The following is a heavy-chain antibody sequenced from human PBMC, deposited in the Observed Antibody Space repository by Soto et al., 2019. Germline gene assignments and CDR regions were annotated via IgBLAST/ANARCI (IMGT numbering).Heavy chain of an antibody. CDR2: IYYSGST. V-gene: IGHV4-31*03. CDR1: GGSISSGGYY. Sequence: PSETLSLTCTVSGGSISSGGYYWSWIRQHPGKGLEWIGYIYYSGSTYYNPSLKSRVTISVDTSKNQFSLKLSSVTAADTAVYYCARGVNEDWFDPWGQGTLVTVSS. CDR3: ARGVNEDWFDP. J-gene: IGHJ5*02.